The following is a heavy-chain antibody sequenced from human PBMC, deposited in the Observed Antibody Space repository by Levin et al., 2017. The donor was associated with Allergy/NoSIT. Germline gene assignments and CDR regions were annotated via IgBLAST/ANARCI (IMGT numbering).Heavy chain of an antibody. CDR2: IYYSGST. CDR3: ARDHGDYDFWSGYYIGAGMDV. CDR1: GGSVSSGSYY. V-gene: IGHV4-61*01. J-gene: IGHJ6*02. D-gene: IGHD3-3*01. Sequence: SETLSLTCTVSGGSVSSGSYYWSWIRQPPGTGLEWIGYIYYSGSTNYNPSLKSRVTISVDTSKNQFSLKLSSVTAADTAVYYCARDHGDYDFWSGYYIGAGMDVWGQGTTVTVSS.